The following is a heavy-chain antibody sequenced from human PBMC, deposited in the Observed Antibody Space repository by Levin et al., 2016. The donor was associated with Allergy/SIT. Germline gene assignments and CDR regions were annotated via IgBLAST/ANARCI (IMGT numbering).Heavy chain of an antibody. CDR1: GYTFTSYY. CDR3: ARGPRNYGFDF. Sequence: ASVKVSCKASGYTFTSYYMHWVRQAPGQGLEWMGIINPSGGSTSYAQKFQGRVTMTRNTSITTAYMELNSLRSEDTAVYYCARGPRNYGFDFWGQGTLVTVSS. CDR2: INPSGGST. D-gene: IGHD4-11*01. V-gene: IGHV1-46*01. J-gene: IGHJ4*02.